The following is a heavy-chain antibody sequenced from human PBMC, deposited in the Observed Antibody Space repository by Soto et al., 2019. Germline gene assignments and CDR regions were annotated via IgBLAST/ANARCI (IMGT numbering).Heavy chain of an antibody. J-gene: IGHJ6*02. CDR2: TYYRSKWYN. V-gene: IGHV6-1*01. CDR3: ARDQIVATITVYYYYGMDV. D-gene: IGHD5-12*01. CDR1: GDSVSSNSAA. Sequence: QTLSLTCAISGDSVSSNSAAWNWIRQSPSRGLEWLGRTYYRSKWYNDYAVSVKSRITINPDTSKNQFSLQLNSVTPEDTAVYYCARDQIVATITVYYYYGMDVWGQGTTVTVSS.